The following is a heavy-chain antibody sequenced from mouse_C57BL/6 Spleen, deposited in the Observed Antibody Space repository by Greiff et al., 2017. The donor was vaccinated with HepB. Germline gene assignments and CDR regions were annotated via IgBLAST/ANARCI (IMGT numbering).Heavy chain of an antibody. D-gene: IGHD1-1*01. Sequence: EVKLVESGGGLVKPGGSLKLSCAASGFTFSDYGMHWVRQAPEKGLEWVATISSGGSYTYYPDSVKGRFTISRDNAKNTLYLQMSSLKSEDTAMYYCARFTTVVATDWYFDVWGTGTTVTVSS. CDR1: GFTFSDYG. CDR2: ISSGGSYT. CDR3: ARFTTVVATDWYFDV. J-gene: IGHJ1*03. V-gene: IGHV5-6*03.